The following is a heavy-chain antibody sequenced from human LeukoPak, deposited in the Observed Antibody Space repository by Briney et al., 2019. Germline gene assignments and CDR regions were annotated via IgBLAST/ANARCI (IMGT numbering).Heavy chain of an antibody. Sequence: PGGSLRLSCAASGFTFSSYGMHWVRQAPGKGLEWVAVISYDGSNKYYADSVKGRFTISRDNSKNTLFLQVNSLRAEDTAVYYCAKGGAVSSKSTTMIRGTRRYYYYMDVWGKGTTVTISS. CDR1: GFTFSSYG. CDR3: AKGGAVSSKSTTMIRGTRRYYYYMDV. CDR2: ISYDGSNK. D-gene: IGHD3-10*01. V-gene: IGHV3-30*18. J-gene: IGHJ6*03.